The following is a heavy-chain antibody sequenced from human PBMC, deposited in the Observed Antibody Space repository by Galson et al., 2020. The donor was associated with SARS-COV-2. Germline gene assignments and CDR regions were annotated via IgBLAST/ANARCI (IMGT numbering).Heavy chain of an antibody. CDR2: ITGNGRHI. D-gene: IGHD3-16*02. Sequence: GESLKISCTASGFTFSTYAMTWVRQAPGKGLEWVSTITGNGRHIYIADFVKGRFTISRDNSKNMVYLQMNSLRAEDTALFYCARTTWENYRCNDYWGQGTLVTVSS. J-gene: IGHJ4*02. V-gene: IGHV3-23*01. CDR3: ARTTWENYRCNDY. CDR1: GFTFSTYA.